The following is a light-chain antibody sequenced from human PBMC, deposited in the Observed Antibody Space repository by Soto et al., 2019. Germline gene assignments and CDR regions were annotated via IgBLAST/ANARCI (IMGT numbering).Light chain of an antibody. CDR2: AAS. Sequence: DTQMTQSPSTLSASIGDRVTITCRASQSISTWLAWYQQKPGKAPKLLIYAASNLLSGVPSRFSGSGSGTNFTLTISSLQPEDFGTYYCQQSYKTPHTFGQGTRLEI. J-gene: IGKJ5*01. V-gene: IGKV1-39*01. CDR1: QSISTW. CDR3: QQSYKTPHT.